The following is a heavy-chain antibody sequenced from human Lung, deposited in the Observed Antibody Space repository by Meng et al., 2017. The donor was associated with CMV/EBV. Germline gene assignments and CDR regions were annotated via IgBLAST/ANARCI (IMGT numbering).Heavy chain of an antibody. D-gene: IGHD6-13*01. J-gene: IGHJ6*02. CDR2: IIPVVGTV. CDR3: AKDSRSTSWYLLAAYYYGSDV. CDR1: GGTFSNYA. V-gene: IGHV1-69*06. Sequence: SVXVSXXASGGTFSNYAITWVRQAPGQGLEWMGGIIPVVGTVNNAQKFQGRVTISADKFTSTVYLDLSSLRPEDTAVYYCAKDSRSTSWYLLAAYYYGSDVWGQGTTVXVSS.